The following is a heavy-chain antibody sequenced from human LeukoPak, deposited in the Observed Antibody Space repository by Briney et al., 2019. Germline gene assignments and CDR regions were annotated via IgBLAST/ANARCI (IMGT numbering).Heavy chain of an antibody. V-gene: IGHV1-8*01. J-gene: IGHJ6*03. CDR3: ARGYGDYFLVTTNYYMDV. D-gene: IGHD4-17*01. CDR1: GYTFTNYD. CDR2: MTPNSGNT. Sequence: ASVTVSCKASGYTFTNYDINWVRQAPGQGLEWMGWMTPNSGNTGYAQKFQGRVTMTRNTSISTAYMELSSLRSEDTAVYYCARGYGDYFLVTTNYYMDVWGKGTTVTISS.